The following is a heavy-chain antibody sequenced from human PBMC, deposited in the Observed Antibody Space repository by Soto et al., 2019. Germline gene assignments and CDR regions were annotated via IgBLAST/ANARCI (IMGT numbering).Heavy chain of an antibody. V-gene: IGHV3-33*01. D-gene: IGHD1-26*01. CDR3: ARDSGSFAFDY. J-gene: IGHJ4*02. CDR2: IWYDGSNK. CDR1: GFTFSSYG. Sequence: LRLSCAASGFTFSSYGMHWVRQAPGKGLEWVAVIWYDGSNKYYADSVKGRFTISRDNSKNTLYLQMNSLRAEDTAVYYCARDSGSFAFDYWGQGTLVTVSS.